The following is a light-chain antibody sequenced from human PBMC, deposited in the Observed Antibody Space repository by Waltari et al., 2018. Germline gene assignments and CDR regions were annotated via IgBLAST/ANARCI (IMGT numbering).Light chain of an antibody. J-gene: IGKJ1*01. CDR2: KVS. CDR3: MQGAHWPWT. V-gene: IGKV2-30*01. CDR1: QSLVSRDGNTY. Sequence: DVVMTQSPLSLPVTLGKPASISCRSSQSLVSRDGNTYFNWFHQRPGQSPRRLIYKVSNRDSGVPDRFSGSGSGTDFTLRISKVEAEDGGVYYCMQGAHWPWTFGQGTKVEIE.